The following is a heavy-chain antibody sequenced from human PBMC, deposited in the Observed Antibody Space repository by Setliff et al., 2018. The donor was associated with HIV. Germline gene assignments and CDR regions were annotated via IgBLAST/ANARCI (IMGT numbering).Heavy chain of an antibody. Sequence: PGGSLRLSCAASGFTFSSYDMHWVRQATGKGLEWVSAIGTAGDTYYPGSVKGRFTISRDNSKNTLYLQMNSLRPEDTAIYYCARDPIKARPDYFDYWGQGTLVTVSS. CDR1: GFTFSSYD. CDR3: ARDPIKARPDYFDY. D-gene: IGHD6-6*01. J-gene: IGHJ4*02. CDR2: IGTAGDT. V-gene: IGHV3-13*01.